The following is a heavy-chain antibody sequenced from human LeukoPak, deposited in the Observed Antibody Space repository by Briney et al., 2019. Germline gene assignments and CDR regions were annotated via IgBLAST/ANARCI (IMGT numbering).Heavy chain of an antibody. CDR2: IYPGDSDT. Sequence: GESLKISCKGSGYSFTSYWIGWVRQMPGKGLECMGIIYPGDSDTRYSPSFQGQVTISADKSISTAYLQWSSLKASDTAMYYCARTYDSSGYYPELDAFDIWGQGTMVTVSS. CDR3: ARTYDSSGYYPELDAFDI. V-gene: IGHV5-51*01. CDR1: GYSFTSYW. J-gene: IGHJ3*02. D-gene: IGHD3-22*01.